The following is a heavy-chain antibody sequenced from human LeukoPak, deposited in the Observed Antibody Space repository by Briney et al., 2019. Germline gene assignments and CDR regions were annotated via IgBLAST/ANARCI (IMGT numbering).Heavy chain of an antibody. D-gene: IGHD6-6*01. CDR2: INSDGSAT. J-gene: IGHJ2*01. CDR1: EFTFSSIW. V-gene: IGHV3-74*01. Sequence: GGSLRLSCAASEFTFSSIWMNWVRQAPGKGLVWVSRINSDGSATSYADSVKGRFTISRDNAKNMLYLQMSSLRVEDTAVYYCARDPGSSSHDWYFDLWGPGTLVTVSS. CDR3: ARDPGSSSHDWYFDL.